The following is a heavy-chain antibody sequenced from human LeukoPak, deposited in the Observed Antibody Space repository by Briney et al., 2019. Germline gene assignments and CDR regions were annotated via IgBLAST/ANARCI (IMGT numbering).Heavy chain of an antibody. V-gene: IGHV3-23*01. J-gene: IGHJ1*01. D-gene: IGHD1-26*01. CDR2: ISGSGGAT. Sequence: GGSLRLSCAASGFTFSSYWMHWVRQAPGKGLEWVSGISGSGGATNYADSVKGRFTISRDNSKNTLYLQMNSLRAEDTAIYYCGGVRIQHWGQGTLVTVSS. CDR1: GFTFSSYW. CDR3: GGVRIQH.